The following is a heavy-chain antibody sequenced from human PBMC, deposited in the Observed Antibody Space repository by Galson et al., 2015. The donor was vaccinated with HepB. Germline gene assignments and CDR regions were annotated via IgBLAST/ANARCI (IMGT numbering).Heavy chain of an antibody. J-gene: IGHJ4*02. Sequence: SLRLSCAVSGATFSHYGMHWVRQAPGKGLEWVAGIWADGTKKFYAESVQGRFTISRDNSKNILDLQMDSLRVEDTAAYFCTRDGSGSRPESYFDYWGQGTLVTVSS. CDR1: GATFSHYG. CDR3: TRDGSGSRPESYFDY. V-gene: IGHV3-33*01. CDR2: IWADGTKK. D-gene: IGHD1-26*01.